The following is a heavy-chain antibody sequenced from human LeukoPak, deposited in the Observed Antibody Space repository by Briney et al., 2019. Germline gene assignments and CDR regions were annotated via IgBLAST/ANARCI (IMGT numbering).Heavy chain of an antibody. V-gene: IGHV4-59*01. D-gene: IGHD6-13*01. CDR1: GGSISSYS. CDR2: IYYSGST. J-gene: IGHJ4*02. Sequence: SETLSLTCTVSGGSISSYSWSWIRRPPGKGLEWIGYIYYSGSTNYHPSLKSRVTISVDTAKNQFSLKLSSVTAADTAVYYCARGVVSPYSSSWYYFDYWGQGTLVTVSS. CDR3: ARGVVSPYSSSWYYFDY.